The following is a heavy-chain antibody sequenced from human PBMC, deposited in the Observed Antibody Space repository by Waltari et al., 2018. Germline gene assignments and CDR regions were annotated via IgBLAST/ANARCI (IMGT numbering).Heavy chain of an antibody. CDR1: GGSIRSSY. CDR3: ARDIVVVPAAIGEMYYYYYMDV. CDR2: IYTSGST. D-gene: IGHD2-2*01. V-gene: IGHV4-4*07. J-gene: IGHJ6*03. Sequence: VQLQESGPGLVTPSATLSLTCTDPGGSIRSSYWSWIRQPAGKGLEWIGGIYTSGSTNYNPSLKSRVTMSVDTSKNQFSLKLSSVTAADTAVYYCARDIVVVPAAIGEMYYYYYMDVWGKGTTVTVSS.